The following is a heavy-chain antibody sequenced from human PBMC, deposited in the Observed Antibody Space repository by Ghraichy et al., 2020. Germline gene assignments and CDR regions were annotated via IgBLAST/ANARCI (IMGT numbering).Heavy chain of an antibody. Sequence: GGSLRLSCAASGFTVSSNYISWVRQAPGKGLEWVSVIYSGGSTYYADSVKGRFTISRDNSKNTLYLQMNSLRAEDTAVYYCASSIYPWVVAASPLKLYYYYYYGMDVWGQGTTVTVSS. CDR1: GFTVSSNY. CDR2: IYSGGST. J-gene: IGHJ6*02. D-gene: IGHD2-15*01. V-gene: IGHV3-53*01. CDR3: ASSIYPWVVAASPLKLYYYYYYGMDV.